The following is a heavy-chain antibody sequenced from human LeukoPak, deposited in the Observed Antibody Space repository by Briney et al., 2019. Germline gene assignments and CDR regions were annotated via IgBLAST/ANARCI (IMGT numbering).Heavy chain of an antibody. V-gene: IGHV3-23*01. CDR2: IGGSGGTT. D-gene: IGHD2-21*02. Sequence: PGGSLRLSCAASGFTFRSYAMSWVRQAPGKGLEWVSAIGGSGGTTYYADSVKGRFTISRDNSKNTLYLQMNSLRVEDTAVYYCAKDWSLVVTGILSNWGQGTLVTVSS. CDR1: GFTFRSYA. J-gene: IGHJ4*02. CDR3: AKDWSLVVTGILSN.